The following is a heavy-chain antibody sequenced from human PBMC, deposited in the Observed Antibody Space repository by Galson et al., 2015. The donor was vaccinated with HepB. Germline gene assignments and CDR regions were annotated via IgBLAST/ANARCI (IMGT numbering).Heavy chain of an antibody. CDR1: GYTFTSYY. CDR3: ARGFVSDNPAGSYYFDY. CDR2: INPSGGST. V-gene: IGHV1-46*03. Sequence: SVKVSCKASGYTFTSYYMHWVRQAPGQGLEWMGIINPSGGSTSYAQKFQGRVTMTRDTSTSTVYMELSSLRSEDTAVYYCARGFVSDNPAGSYYFDYWGQGTLVTVSS. D-gene: IGHD6-19*01. J-gene: IGHJ4*02.